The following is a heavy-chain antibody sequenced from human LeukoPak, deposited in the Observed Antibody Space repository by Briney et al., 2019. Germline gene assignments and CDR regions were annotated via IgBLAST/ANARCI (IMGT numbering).Heavy chain of an antibody. CDR2: IYYSGST. CDR1: GGSISSYY. D-gene: IGHD5-18*01. CDR3: ARGYSYHYYYVDV. Sequence: PSETLSLTCTVSGGSISSYYWSWIRQPPGKGLEWIGYIYYSGSTNYNPSLKSRVTISVDTSKNQFSLKLSSVTAADTAVYYCARGYSYHYYYVDVWGKGTTVTVSS. V-gene: IGHV4-59*01. J-gene: IGHJ6*03.